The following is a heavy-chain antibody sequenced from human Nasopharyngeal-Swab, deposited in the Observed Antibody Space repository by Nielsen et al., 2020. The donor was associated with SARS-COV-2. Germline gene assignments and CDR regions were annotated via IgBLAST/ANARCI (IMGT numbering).Heavy chain of an antibody. CDR3: ARDYDILTGYYYYYYGMDV. Sequence: RHAPEQRRVWMGWINTNTGNPTYAQGFTGRFVFSLDTSVSTAYLQISSLKAEDTAVYYCARDYDILTGYYYYYYGMDVWGQGTTVTVSS. CDR2: INTNTGNP. J-gene: IGHJ6*02. V-gene: IGHV7-4-1*02. D-gene: IGHD3-9*01.